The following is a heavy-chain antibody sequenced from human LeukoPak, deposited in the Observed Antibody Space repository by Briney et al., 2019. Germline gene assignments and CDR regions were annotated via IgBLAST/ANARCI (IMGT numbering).Heavy chain of an antibody. CDR3: AKVLEVTHSGYQGCFDY. D-gene: IGHD5-12*01. V-gene: IGHV3-74*01. Sequence: GGSLRLSCAASGFTFSSYWMHWVRQTPGKGLIYISRINNDGSSANYADSVRGRFTISRDNAENTLYLQMNSLRAEDTAIYYCAKVLEVTHSGYQGCFDYWGQGTLVTVSS. CDR1: GFTFSSYW. CDR2: INNDGSSA. J-gene: IGHJ4*02.